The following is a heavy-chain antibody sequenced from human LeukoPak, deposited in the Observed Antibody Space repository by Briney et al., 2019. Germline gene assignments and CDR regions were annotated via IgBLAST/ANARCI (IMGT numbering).Heavy chain of an antibody. CDR1: GGSISSYY. CDR2: IYTSGST. Sequence: SETLSLTCTVSGGSISSYYWSWIRQPAGKGLEWIGRIYTSGSTNYNPALKSRVTMSVDTSTNQYSLKLSSVTAADTAVYYCARVVYYDSSGYSDYWGQGTLVTVSS. J-gene: IGHJ4*02. CDR3: ARVVYYDSSGYSDY. D-gene: IGHD3-22*01. V-gene: IGHV4-4*07.